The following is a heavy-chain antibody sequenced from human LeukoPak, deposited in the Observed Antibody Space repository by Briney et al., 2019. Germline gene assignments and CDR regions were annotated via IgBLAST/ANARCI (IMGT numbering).Heavy chain of an antibody. D-gene: IGHD5-18*01. Sequence: SETLSLTCTVSDFITSTSYYWAWIRQPPGKGLQWIARIFHSGTTYFNPSLKSRVTLSIDTSRSQYSLQLASVTAADTALYHCASLGGYSYGARIFDYWGQGIRVAVSS. V-gene: IGHV4-39*01. J-gene: IGHJ4*02. CDR3: ASLGGYSYGARIFDY. CDR2: IFHSGTT. CDR1: DFITSTSYY.